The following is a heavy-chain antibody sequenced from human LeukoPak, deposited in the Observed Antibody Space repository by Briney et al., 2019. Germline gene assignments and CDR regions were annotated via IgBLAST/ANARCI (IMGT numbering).Heavy chain of an antibody. V-gene: IGHV3-11*01. Sequence: AGSLRLSCAASGFTFSAYYMSWIRQAPGKGLEWVSFISSSGTTTYHADSMKGRFTISRDNAKNSLYLQMNSLRAEDTAVYYCARDRYWGQGTLVTVSS. CDR2: ISSSGTTT. CDR3: ARDRY. CDR1: GFTFSAYY. J-gene: IGHJ4*02.